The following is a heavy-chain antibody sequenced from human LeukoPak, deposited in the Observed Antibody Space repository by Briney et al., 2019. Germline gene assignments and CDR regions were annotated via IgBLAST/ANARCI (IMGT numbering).Heavy chain of an antibody. J-gene: IGHJ5*02. Sequence: GASVKVSCKASGYTFTSYGISWVRQAPGQGLEWMGWISAYNGNTNYAQKLQGRVTMTTDTSTSTAYMELRSLRSDDTAMYYCARDLPTGILYNWLDPWGQGTLVTVSS. CDR2: ISAYNGNT. CDR1: GYTFTSYG. D-gene: IGHD2-15*01. CDR3: ARDLPTGILYNWLDP. V-gene: IGHV1-18*01.